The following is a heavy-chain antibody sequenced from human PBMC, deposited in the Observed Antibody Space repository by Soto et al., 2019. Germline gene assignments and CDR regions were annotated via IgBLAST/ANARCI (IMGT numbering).Heavy chain of an antibody. CDR3: ARGRGYCGGTNCYLDY. D-gene: IGHD2-21*01. CDR1: GFTFSTFA. V-gene: IGHV3-23*01. CDR2: MTGTDGTT. Sequence: GGSLRLSCLASGFTFSTFAMSWVRQAPGKGLQWLSVMTGTDGTTYYAESVKGRFTISRDNAKNSLYLQMNSLRVDDTAVYYCARGRGYCGGTNCYLDYWGQGALVTVSS. J-gene: IGHJ4*02.